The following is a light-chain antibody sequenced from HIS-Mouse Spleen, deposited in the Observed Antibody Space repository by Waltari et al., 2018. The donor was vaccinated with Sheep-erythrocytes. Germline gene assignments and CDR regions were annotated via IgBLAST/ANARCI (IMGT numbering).Light chain of an antibody. CDR1: RSDVGSYTL. J-gene: IGLJ3*02. V-gene: IGLV2-23*01. CDR2: EGS. CDR3: CSYAGSSTPWV. Sequence: QSALTQPASVSGSPGQSITISCTGTRSDVGSYTLVSWYHQHPGKAPKLMIYEGSKRPSGVSNRFSGSKSGNTASLTISGLQAEDEADYYCCSYAGSSTPWVFGGGTKLTVL.